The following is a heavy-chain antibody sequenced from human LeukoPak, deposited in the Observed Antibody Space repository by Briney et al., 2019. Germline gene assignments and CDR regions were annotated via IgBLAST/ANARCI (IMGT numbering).Heavy chain of an antibody. CDR3: ARDSSSWYGNDAFDI. D-gene: IGHD6-13*01. CDR1: GFTFSSYW. CDR2: IKQDGSEK. V-gene: IGHV3-7*01. J-gene: IGHJ3*02. Sequence: GGSLRLSCAASGFTFSSYWMSWVRQAPGKGLEWVANIKQDGSEKYYVDSVKGRFTISRDNAKNSLYLQMNSLRAEDTAVYYCARDSSSWYGNDAFDIWGQGTMVTVSS.